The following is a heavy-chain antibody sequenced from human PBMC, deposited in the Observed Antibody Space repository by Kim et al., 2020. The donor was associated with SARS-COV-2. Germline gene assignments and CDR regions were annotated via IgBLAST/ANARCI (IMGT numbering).Heavy chain of an antibody. D-gene: IGHD6-13*01. CDR2: SYYSGST. J-gene: IGHJ4*02. V-gene: IGHV4-39*02. CDR3: ARDSWGSEVAFDY. CDR1: GGSISSSSYY. Sequence: SETLSLTCTVSGGSISSSSYYWGWIRQPPGKGLEWIGSSYYSGSTYYNPSLKSRVTISVDTSKNQFSLKPSSVTAADTAVYYCARDSWGSEVAFDYWGQG.